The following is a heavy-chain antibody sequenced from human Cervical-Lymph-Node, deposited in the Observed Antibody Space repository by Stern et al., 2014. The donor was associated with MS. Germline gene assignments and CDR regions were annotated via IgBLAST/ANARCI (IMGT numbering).Heavy chain of an antibody. Sequence: VQLVESGGGVVQPGRSLRLSCGASGFNFSASGMHWVRQAPGMGLQWVSIIWFDGSKKYYADSVKGRFTISRDNSKNTLFLQMNSLRAEDTAVYYCARDHWGIGDVWGQGTTVTVSS. CDR3: ARDHWGIGDV. D-gene: IGHD3-16*01. CDR1: GFNFSASG. CDR2: IWFDGSKK. V-gene: IGHV3-33*01. J-gene: IGHJ6*02.